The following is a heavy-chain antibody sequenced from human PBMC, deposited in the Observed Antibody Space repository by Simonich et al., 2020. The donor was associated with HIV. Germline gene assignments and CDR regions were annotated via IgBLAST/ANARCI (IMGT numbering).Heavy chain of an antibody. CDR1: GGSFSGYY. Sequence: QVQLQQWGAGLLKPSETLSLTCAVYGGSFSGYYWGWIRQPPGKGLEWLGEINHMGSTNYNPSLKSRVTISVDTSKNQFSLKLSSVTAADTAVYYCARGFYQRLYYFDYWGQGTLVTVSS. V-gene: IGHV4-34*01. CDR2: INHMGST. CDR3: ARGFYQRLYYFDY. J-gene: IGHJ4*02. D-gene: IGHD2-2*01.